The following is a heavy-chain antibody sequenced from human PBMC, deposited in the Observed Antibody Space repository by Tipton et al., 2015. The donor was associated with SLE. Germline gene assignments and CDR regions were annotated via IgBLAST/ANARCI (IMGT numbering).Heavy chain of an antibody. J-gene: IGHJ4*02. CDR1: GFTFSSYG. D-gene: IGHD6-13*01. CDR2: IRYDGSNK. Sequence: SLRLSCAASGFTFSSYGMHWVRQAPGKGLEWVAFIRYDGSNKYVSNKYYADSVKGRFTISRDNSKNTLYLQMNSLRPEDTALYYCAKDLLSGGGSTWYFGLNANTLDYWGQGTLVTVSS. V-gene: IGHV3-30*02. CDR3: AKDLLSGGGSTWYFGLNANTLDY.